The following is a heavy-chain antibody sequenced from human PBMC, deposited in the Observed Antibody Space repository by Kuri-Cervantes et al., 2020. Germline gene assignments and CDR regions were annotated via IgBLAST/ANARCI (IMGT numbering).Heavy chain of an antibody. CDR2: INPNSGGT. CDR1: GYTFTYRY. D-gene: IGHD6-6*01. CDR3: ARGGSSSRFDY. V-gene: IGHV1-2*04. Sequence: ASVKVSCKASGYTFTYRYLHWVRQAPGQGLEWMGWINPNSGGTNYAQKFQGWVTMTRDTSISTAYMELSRLRSDDTAVYYCARGGSSSRFDYWGQGTLVTVSS. J-gene: IGHJ4*02.